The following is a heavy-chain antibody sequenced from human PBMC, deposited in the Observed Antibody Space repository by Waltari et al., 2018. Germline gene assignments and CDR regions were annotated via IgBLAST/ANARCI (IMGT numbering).Heavy chain of an antibody. V-gene: IGHV1-8*01. D-gene: IGHD3-10*01. CDR2: MNPNSGNT. Sequence: QVQLVQSGAEVKKPGASVKVSCKASGYTFTSYDINWVRQATGQGLEWVGWMNPNSGNTGYGQKVQGRVSMTRNTSMSTAYMELSSLGSEDTAVYYCARYPTYGSGSYDPSDVWGQGTTVTVSS. J-gene: IGHJ6*02. CDR1: GYTFTSYD. CDR3: ARYPTYGSGSYDPSDV.